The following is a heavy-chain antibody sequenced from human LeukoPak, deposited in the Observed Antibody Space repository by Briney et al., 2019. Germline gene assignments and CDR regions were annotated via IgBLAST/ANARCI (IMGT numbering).Heavy chain of an antibody. J-gene: IGHJ4*02. V-gene: IGHV3-23*01. CDR1: GFTFNSYA. Sequence: GGSLRLSCAASGFTFNSYAMSWVRQAPEKGLEWVATISGSGGGTYYADSVKGRFTISRDDSKNTLYRQMNSRRAKDTAVYYCAKDLGRYRNNYFDYWGQGTLVTVSS. D-gene: IGHD1-26*01. CDR2: ISGSGGGT. CDR3: AKDLGRYRNNYFDY.